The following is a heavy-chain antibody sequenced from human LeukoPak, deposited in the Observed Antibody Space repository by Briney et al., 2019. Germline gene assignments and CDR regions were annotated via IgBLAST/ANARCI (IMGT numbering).Heavy chain of an antibody. D-gene: IGHD5-18*01. CDR2: INPNSGGT. CDR3: ARPLINTAMVFDY. J-gene: IGHJ4*02. CDR1: GYTFTGYY. V-gene: IGHV1-2*02. Sequence: GASVKVSCKTSGYTFTGYYMHWVRQAPGQGLEWMGWINPNSGGTNYAQKFQGRVTMTRDTSIRTAYMELSRLRSDDTAVYYCARPLINTAMVFDYWGQGTLVTVSS.